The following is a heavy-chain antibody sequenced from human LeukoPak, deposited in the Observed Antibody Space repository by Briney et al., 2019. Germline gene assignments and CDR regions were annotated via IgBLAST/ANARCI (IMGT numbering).Heavy chain of an antibody. CDR3: ARRTRNTAMAADAFDI. V-gene: IGHV4-59*08. CDR1: GGSISSYY. D-gene: IGHD5-18*01. J-gene: IGHJ3*02. CDR2: IYYSGST. Sequence: PSETLSLTCTVSGGSISSYYWSWIRQPPGKGLEWIGYIYYSGSTNYNPSLKSRVTISVDTSKNQFSLKLSSVTAADTAVYYCARRTRNTAMAADAFDIWGQGTMVTVSS.